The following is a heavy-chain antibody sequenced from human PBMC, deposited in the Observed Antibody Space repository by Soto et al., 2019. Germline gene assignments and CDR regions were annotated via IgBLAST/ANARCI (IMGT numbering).Heavy chain of an antibody. D-gene: IGHD1-26*01. CDR2: IWYDGSNK. CDR1: GFTFSSYG. V-gene: IGHV3-33*01. J-gene: IGHJ6*02. Sequence: PGGSLRLSCAASGFTFSSYGMHWVRQAPGKGLEWVAVIWYDGSNKYYADSVKGRFTISRDNSKNTLYLQMNSLRAEDTAVYYCARVGVVGATRGYYYYGMDVWGQGTTVTVSS. CDR3: ARVGVVGATRGYYYYGMDV.